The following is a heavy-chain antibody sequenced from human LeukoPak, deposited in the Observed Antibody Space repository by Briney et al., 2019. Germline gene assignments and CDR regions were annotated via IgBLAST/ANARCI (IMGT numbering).Heavy chain of an antibody. D-gene: IGHD3-10*01. CDR3: ARADRGHFASAH. J-gene: IGHJ4*02. CDR2: IHHSGSP. CDR1: GGSFSGYF. Sequence: SETLSLTCAVYGGSFSGYFWTWIRQTPGKGLEWIGEIHHSGSPRYNPSLKSRVTITVDTSRNQFSLKLRSVTAADTAVYFCARADRGHFASAHWGQGTLVTVSS. V-gene: IGHV4-34*01.